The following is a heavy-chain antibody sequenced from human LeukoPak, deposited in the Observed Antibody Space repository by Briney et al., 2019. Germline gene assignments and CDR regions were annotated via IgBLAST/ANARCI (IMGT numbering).Heavy chain of an antibody. J-gene: IGHJ4*02. Sequence: GASVKVSCKASGYTFTSYYMHWVRQAPGQGLEWMGIINPSGGSTSYAQKFQGRVTMTRDMSTSTVYMELSSLRSEDTAVYYCAREGQQRQFDYWGQGTLVTVSS. D-gene: IGHD6-25*01. CDR1: GYTFTSYY. CDR2: INPSGGST. CDR3: AREGQQRQFDY. V-gene: IGHV1-46*01.